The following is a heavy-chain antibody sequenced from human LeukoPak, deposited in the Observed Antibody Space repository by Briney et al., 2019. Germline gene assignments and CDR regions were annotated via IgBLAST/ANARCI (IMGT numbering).Heavy chain of an antibody. V-gene: IGHV6-1*01. CDR1: GDSVSSNSAA. CDR3: ARGPKPPSAKVLLRKI. D-gene: IGHD3-10*01. J-gene: IGHJ4*02. CDR2: TYYRSKWYN. Sequence: SQTLSLTCAISGDSVSSNSAAWNWIRQSPSRGLEWLGRTYYRSKWYNDYAVSVKSRITIKPDTSKNQFSLQLNSVTPEDTAVYYWARGPKPPSAKVLLRKIWGQGTLVNGSS.